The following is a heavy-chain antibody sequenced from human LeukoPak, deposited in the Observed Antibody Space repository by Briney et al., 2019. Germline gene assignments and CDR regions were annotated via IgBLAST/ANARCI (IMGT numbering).Heavy chain of an antibody. CDR1: EFSVGSNY. CDR3: ARGPSGYHNN. V-gene: IGHV3-66*01. CDR2: IYSGGST. D-gene: IGHD5-12*01. Sequence: GGSLRLSCAAAEFSVGSNYMSWVRQAPGEGLEWVSLIYSGGSTYYAHSVKGRFTISRDNSKNTLYLQMNSLRAEDTAVYYCARGPSGYHNNGGQGTLVTVSS. J-gene: IGHJ4*02.